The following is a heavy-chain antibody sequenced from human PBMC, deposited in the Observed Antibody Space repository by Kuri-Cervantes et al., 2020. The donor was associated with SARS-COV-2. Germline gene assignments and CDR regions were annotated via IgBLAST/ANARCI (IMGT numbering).Heavy chain of an antibody. CDR1: GYTFTNYG. V-gene: IGHV1-18*01. CDR2: ISAYDGDT. Sequence: GESLKISCKASGYTFTNYGISWVRQAPGQGLEWMGWISAYDGDTNYAQKLQGRVTMTADTSTSTAYMELRSLRSDDTAVYYCARDGQRMYCSGGNSLNRCHYDRYGYSWGQGTLVTVSS. J-gene: IGHJ1*01. D-gene: IGHD2-15*01. CDR3: ARDGQRMYCSGGNSLNRCHYDRYGYS.